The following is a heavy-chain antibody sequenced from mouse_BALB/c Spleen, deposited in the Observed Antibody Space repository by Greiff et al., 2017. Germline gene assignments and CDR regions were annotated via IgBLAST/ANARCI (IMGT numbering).Heavy chain of an antibody. CDR3: ARARYYDGYPWFAY. CDR2: ISSGSSTI. V-gene: IGHV5-17*02. Sequence: DVKLQESGGGLVQPGGSRKLSCAASGFTFSSFGMHWVRQAPEKGLEWVAYISSGSSTIYYADTVKGRFTISRDNPKNTLFLQMTSLRSEDTAMYYCARARYYDGYPWFAYWGQGTLVTVSA. J-gene: IGHJ3*01. D-gene: IGHD2-3*01. CDR1: GFTFSSFG.